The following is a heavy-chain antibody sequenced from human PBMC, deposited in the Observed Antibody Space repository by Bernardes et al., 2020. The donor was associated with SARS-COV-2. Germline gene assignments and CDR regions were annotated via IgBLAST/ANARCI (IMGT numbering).Heavy chain of an antibody. D-gene: IGHD5-18*01. CDR3: AGGYFYGPYDL. Sequence: GGSLRLSCAASGFIVNDDGMSRARQAPGKGLEWVFGINRNGDSTVPAYSVKGRSTISRDNAKNSLYAQPNSLRAEDTALYHCAGGYFYGPYDLWGQGTLVTVSS. CDR1: GFIVNDDG. J-gene: IGHJ4*02. V-gene: IGHV3-20*01. CDR2: INRNGDST.